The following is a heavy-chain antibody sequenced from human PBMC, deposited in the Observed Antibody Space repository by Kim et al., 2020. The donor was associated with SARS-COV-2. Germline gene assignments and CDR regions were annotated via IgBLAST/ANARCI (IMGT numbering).Heavy chain of an antibody. V-gene: IGHV4-59*01. D-gene: IGHD3-22*01. CDR3: AMFSSGYYDY. J-gene: IGHJ4*02. Sequence: STNYNPSLKSRVTISVDTSKNQFSLKLSSVTAADTAVYYCAMFSSGYYDYWGQGTLVTVSS. CDR2: ST.